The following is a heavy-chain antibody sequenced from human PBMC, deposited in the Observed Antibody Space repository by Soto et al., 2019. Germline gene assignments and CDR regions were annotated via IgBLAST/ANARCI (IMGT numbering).Heavy chain of an antibody. CDR1: GYTFTSYG. V-gene: IGHV1-18*01. Sequence: ASVKVSCKASGYTFTSYGISWVRQAPGQGLEWMGWISAYNGNTNYAQKLQGRVTMTTDTSTSTAYMELRSLRSDDTAANYCARDLRGQQLASHIDYWGQGTLVTVSS. J-gene: IGHJ4*02. CDR2: ISAYNGNT. D-gene: IGHD6-13*01. CDR3: ARDLRGQQLASHIDY.